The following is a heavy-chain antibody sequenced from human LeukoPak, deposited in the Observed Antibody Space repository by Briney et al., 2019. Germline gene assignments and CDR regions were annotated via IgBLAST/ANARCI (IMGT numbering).Heavy chain of an antibody. CDR3: ARHVGGSYVLGY. D-gene: IGHD1-26*01. Sequence: SETLSLTCTVSGYSISSDYYWGWIRQPPGKGLEWIGSIYHSGSTYYNPSLKSRVTISVDTSKNQFSLKLSSVTAADTAVYYCARHVGGSYVLGYWGQGTLVTVSS. CDR2: IYHSGST. CDR1: GYSISSDYY. V-gene: IGHV4-38-2*02. J-gene: IGHJ4*02.